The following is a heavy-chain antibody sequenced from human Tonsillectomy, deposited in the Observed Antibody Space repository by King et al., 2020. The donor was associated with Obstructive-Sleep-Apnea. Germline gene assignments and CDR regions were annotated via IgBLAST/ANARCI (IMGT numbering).Heavy chain of an antibody. CDR3: ATWTYYYDSSGYGLSAFDI. CDR1: GGSLSIYY. D-gene: IGHD3-22*01. J-gene: IGHJ3*02. Sequence: QLQESGPRLVKPSETLSLTCAVPGGSLSIYYWSWIRQPPGKGRDWIGYIYYTVNTNYTPSLKNRVTISVDTSKNQFSPKLSSVTAADTAVYYCATWTYYYDSSGYGLSAFDIWGQGTMVTVSS. V-gene: IGHV4-59*01. CDR2: IYYTVNT.